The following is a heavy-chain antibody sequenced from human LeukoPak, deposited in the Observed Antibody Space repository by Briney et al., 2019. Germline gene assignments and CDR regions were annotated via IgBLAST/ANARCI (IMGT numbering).Heavy chain of an antibody. CDR3: ARVDTAMVLDWSGAGWFDP. CDR1: GGTFSSYA. Sequence: GASVKVSCKASGGTFSSYAISWVRQAPGQGLEWMGGIIPIFGTANYAQKFQGRVTITADESTSTAYMELSSLRSEDTAVYYCARVDTAMVLDWSGAGWFDPWGQGTLVTVSS. CDR2: IIPIFGTA. V-gene: IGHV1-69*13. J-gene: IGHJ5*02. D-gene: IGHD5-18*01.